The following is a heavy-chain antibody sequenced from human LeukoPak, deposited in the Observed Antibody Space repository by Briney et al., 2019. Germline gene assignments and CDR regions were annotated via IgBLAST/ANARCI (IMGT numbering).Heavy chain of an antibody. CDR3: ARGGVKPVSWGWFDP. CDR1: GGSISSYY. J-gene: IGHJ5*02. CDR2: IYYSGGT. Sequence: SETLSLTCTVSGGSISSYYWSWIRQPPGKGLEWIGYIYYSGGTNYNPSLKSRVTISVDTSKNQFFLKLSSVTAADTAVYYCARGGVKPVSWGWFDPWGQGTLVTASS. D-gene: IGHD3-16*01. V-gene: IGHV4-59*01.